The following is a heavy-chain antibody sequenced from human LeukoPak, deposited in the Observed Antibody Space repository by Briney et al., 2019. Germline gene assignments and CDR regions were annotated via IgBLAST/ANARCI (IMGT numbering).Heavy chain of an antibody. CDR1: GVSTSDYY. J-gene: IGHJ4*02. Sequence: SETLSLTCTVSGVSTSDYYRGWIRQPPGKGLEWIGYFYNSGSSTYNPPLKSRVTISVDTSKEQFSLKVNSVTAADTAVYYCTRGAGWLIDYWGQGILVTVSS. D-gene: IGHD3-16*01. CDR3: TRGAGWLIDY. CDR2: FYNSGSS. V-gene: IGHV4-59*01.